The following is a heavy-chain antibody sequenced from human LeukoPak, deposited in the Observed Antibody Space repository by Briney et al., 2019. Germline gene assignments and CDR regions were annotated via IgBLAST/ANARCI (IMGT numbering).Heavy chain of an antibody. CDR1: GGTFSSYA. J-gene: IGHJ4*02. CDR3: ARDPLRNAILRLGELSLRYFDY. Sequence: GASVKVSCKASGGTFSSYAISWVRQAPGQGLEWMGGIFPIFGTANYAQKFQGRVTITADKSTSTAYMELSSLRSEDTAVYYCARDPLRNAILRLGELSLRYFDYWGQGTLVTVSS. CDR2: IFPIFGTA. V-gene: IGHV1-69*06. D-gene: IGHD3-16*02.